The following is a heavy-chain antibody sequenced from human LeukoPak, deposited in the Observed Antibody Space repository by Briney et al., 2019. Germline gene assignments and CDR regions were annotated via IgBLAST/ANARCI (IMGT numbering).Heavy chain of an antibody. CDR1: GFTFSVYA. CDR2: IYSGGST. CDR3: ARYCSSTSCLYGMDV. D-gene: IGHD2-2*01. Sequence: GGSLRLSCAASGFTFSVYAMSWVRQAPGKGLEWVSVIYSGGSTYYADSVKGRFTISRHNSKNTLYLQMNSLRAEDTAVYYCARYCSSTSCLYGMDVWGQGTTVTVSS. V-gene: IGHV3-53*04. J-gene: IGHJ6*02.